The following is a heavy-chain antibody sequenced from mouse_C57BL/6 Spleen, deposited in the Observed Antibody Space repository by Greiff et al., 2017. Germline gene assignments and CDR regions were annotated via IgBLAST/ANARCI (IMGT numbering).Heavy chain of an antibody. CDR3: AGEYDWFAY. D-gene: IGHD2-14*01. CDR2: IRNKANGYTT. Sequence: EVQRVESGGGLVQPGGSLSLSCAASGFTFTDYYMSWVRQPPGKALEWLGFIRNKANGYTTEYSASVKGRFTISRDNSQSILYLQMNALRAEDSATEYCAGEYDWFAYWGQGTLVTVAA. V-gene: IGHV7-3*01. CDR1: GFTFTDYY. J-gene: IGHJ3*01.